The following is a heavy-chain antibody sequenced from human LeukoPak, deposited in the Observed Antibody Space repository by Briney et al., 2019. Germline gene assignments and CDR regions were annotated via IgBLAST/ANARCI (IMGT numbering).Heavy chain of an antibody. CDR2: IKQDGSEK. Sequence: PGGSLRLSCAASRFTFSSYWMSWVRQAPGKGLEWVANIKQDGSEKYYVDSVKGRFTISRDNAKNSLYLQLNSLRAEDTAVYYCARARGGYDFDYWGQRTLVTVSS. V-gene: IGHV3-7*03. D-gene: IGHD5-12*01. CDR3: ARARGGYDFDY. CDR1: RFTFSSYW. J-gene: IGHJ4*02.